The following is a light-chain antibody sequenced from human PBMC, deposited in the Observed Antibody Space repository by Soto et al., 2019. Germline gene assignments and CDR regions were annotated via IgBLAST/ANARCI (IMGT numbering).Light chain of an antibody. J-gene: IGKJ1*01. CDR3: QQRSNWPRWT. CDR2: DAS. V-gene: IGKV3-11*01. Sequence: EIVSTQSPATLSLSPGERATLSCRASQSVSSYLAWYQQKPGQAPRLLIYDASNRATGIPARFSGSGSGTDFTLTISSLEPEDFAVYYCQQRSNWPRWTFGQGTKVDI. CDR1: QSVSSY.